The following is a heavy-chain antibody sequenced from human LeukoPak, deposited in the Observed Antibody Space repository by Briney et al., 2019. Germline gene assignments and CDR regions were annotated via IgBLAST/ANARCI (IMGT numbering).Heavy chain of an antibody. CDR1: GFTFSDYY. J-gene: IGHJ4*02. Sequence: GGSLILSCAASGFTFSDYYMSWIRQAPGKGLEWVSYISSSGSTIYYADSVKGRFTISRDNAKNSLYLQMNSLRAEDTAVYYCARGVDDIAVAGHFDYWGQGTLVTVSS. D-gene: IGHD6-19*01. V-gene: IGHV3-11*01. CDR3: ARGVDDIAVAGHFDY. CDR2: ISSSGSTI.